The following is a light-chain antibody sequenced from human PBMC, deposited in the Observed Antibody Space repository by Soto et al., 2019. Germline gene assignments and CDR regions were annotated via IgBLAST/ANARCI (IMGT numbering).Light chain of an antibody. CDR3: QQYYSTPYS. J-gene: IGKJ2*01. Sequence: DFVMTQSPDSLAVSLGERATINCKSSQSLLYSSNNKNYLAWYQQKPGQPPELLLYWASTRQSGVPDRFSGSGSGTDFTLTISSLQAEDVAVYYCQQYYSTPYSFGHGTKLEIK. V-gene: IGKV4-1*01. CDR1: QSLLYSSNNKNY. CDR2: WAS.